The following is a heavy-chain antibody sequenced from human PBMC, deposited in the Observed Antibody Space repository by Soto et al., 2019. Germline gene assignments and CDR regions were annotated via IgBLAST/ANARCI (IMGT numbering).Heavy chain of an antibody. D-gene: IGHD2-2*01. J-gene: IGHJ6*02. V-gene: IGHV4-31*02. Sequence: SETLSLTCTVSGGSISSGGYYWSWILQHPGKGLEWIGYIYYSGSTYYNPSLKSRVTISVDTSKNQFSLKLSSVTAADTAVYYCARGGWDCSSTSCSFYGMDVWGQGTTVTVSS. CDR1: GGSISSGGYY. CDR3: ARGGWDCSSTSCSFYGMDV. CDR2: IYYSGST.